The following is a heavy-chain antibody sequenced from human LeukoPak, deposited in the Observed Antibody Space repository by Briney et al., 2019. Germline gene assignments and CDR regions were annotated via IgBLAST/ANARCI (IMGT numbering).Heavy chain of an antibody. V-gene: IGHV3-21*01. D-gene: IGHD6-25*01. CDR2: ISSSSSYI. CDR1: GFTFSSFA. CDR3: ARDSGSEALDY. J-gene: IGHJ4*02. Sequence: KPGGSLRLSCAASGFTFSSFAMDWVRQAPGKGLEWVSSISSSSSYIYYADSVKGRFTISRDNAKNSLYLQMNSLRAEDTAVYYCARDSGSEALDYWGQGTLVTVSS.